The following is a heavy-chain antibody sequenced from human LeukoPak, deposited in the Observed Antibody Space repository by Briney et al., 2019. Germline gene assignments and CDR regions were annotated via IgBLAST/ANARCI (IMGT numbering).Heavy chain of an antibody. D-gene: IGHD6-6*01. CDR2: ISSSGSTI. Sequence: GGSLRLSCAASGFTFSSYGMSWVRQAPGKGLEWVSYISSSGSTIYYADSVKGRLTISRDNFKNIVYLEMNSLRAEDTATYYCAKVTWESRPPDCNSWGPGTLVTVSS. J-gene: IGHJ4*02. CDR1: GFTFSSYG. V-gene: IGHV3-23*01. CDR3: AKVTWESRPPDCNS.